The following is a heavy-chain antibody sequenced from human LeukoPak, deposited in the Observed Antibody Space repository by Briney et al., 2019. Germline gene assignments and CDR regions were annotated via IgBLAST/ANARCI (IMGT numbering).Heavy chain of an antibody. CDR2: VNPDNGNT. Sequence: ASVKVSCKAAGYSFTTFHMNWVRQAPGQGPEWMGWVNPDNGNTGFAQKFQGRVTITQNSSVTTVYMELSSLTSEDTAVYYCARGITMVRGAMYYFDYWGQGTLVTVSS. J-gene: IGHJ4*02. D-gene: IGHD3-10*01. CDR3: ARGITMVRGAMYYFDY. CDR1: GYSFTTFH. V-gene: IGHV1-8*03.